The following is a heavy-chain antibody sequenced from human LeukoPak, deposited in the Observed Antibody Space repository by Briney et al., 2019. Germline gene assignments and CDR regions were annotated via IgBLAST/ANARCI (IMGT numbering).Heavy chain of an antibody. Sequence: GASVKVSCKASGYTFTSYYMHWVRQAPGQGREWMGIINPSGGSTSYAQKFQGRVTMTRDTSTSTVYMELSSLRSEDTAVYYCARDRPYCSGGSCYLIFNNWFDPWGQGTLVTVSS. CDR3: ARDRPYCSGGSCYLIFNNWFDP. J-gene: IGHJ5*02. D-gene: IGHD2-15*01. V-gene: IGHV1-46*01. CDR1: GYTFTSYY. CDR2: INPSGGST.